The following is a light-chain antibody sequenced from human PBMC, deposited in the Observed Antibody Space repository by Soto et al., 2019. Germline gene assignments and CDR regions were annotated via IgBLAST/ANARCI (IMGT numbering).Light chain of an antibody. J-gene: IGKJ4*01. CDR3: PQYNDGLT. V-gene: IGKV3-15*01. Sequence: EIVMTQSPATLSVSPGERATLSCRASQSVSSNLAWYHQKPGQAPRLIIYDASTRATGIPARLSGSGSGTEFTLNISSLQSEAFAVYYCPQYNDGLTFGGGTKVEIK. CDR1: QSVSSN. CDR2: DAS.